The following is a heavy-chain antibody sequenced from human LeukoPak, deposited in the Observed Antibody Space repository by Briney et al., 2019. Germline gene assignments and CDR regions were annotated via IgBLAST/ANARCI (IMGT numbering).Heavy chain of an antibody. CDR1: GFTLSTYW. Sequence: GGSLGLSCAASGFTLSTYWMSWVRQAPGKGLEWVSAISGSGGSTYYADSVKGRFTISRDNSKNTLYLQMNSLRAEDTAVYYCAKEMGGYDSSGYPVDYWGQGTLVTVSS. D-gene: IGHD3-22*01. J-gene: IGHJ4*02. CDR3: AKEMGGYDSSGYPVDY. V-gene: IGHV3-23*01. CDR2: ISGSGGST.